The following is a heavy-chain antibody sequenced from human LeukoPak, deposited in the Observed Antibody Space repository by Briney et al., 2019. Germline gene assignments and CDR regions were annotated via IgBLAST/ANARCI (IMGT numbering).Heavy chain of an antibody. CDR1: GASINAYY. CDR2: MSYSGRT. CDR3: AQRVVGTSNSFDV. Sequence: SETLSLICNVSGASINAYYWTWIRQSPGKGLEWIASMSYSGRTDSNPSLKSRVSMSVGPSKSQFSLRLTSVTAADTAIYYCAQRVVGTSNSFDVWGQGTFVAVSS. V-gene: IGHV4-59*01. J-gene: IGHJ3*01. D-gene: IGHD2-15*01.